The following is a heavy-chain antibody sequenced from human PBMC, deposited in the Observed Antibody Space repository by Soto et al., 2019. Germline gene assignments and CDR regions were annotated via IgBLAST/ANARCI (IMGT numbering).Heavy chain of an antibody. Sequence: EVQLLESGGGLVQPGGSLRLSCAASGFTFSSYAMSWVRQAPWKGLEWVSAISGSGGSTYYADSVKGRFTSSRDNSKNTRDLQMNSLRAEDTAVYYCANEAGATSCNDYWGQGTLVTVSS. CDR1: GFTFSSYA. CDR2: ISGSGGST. D-gene: IGHD1-26*01. CDR3: ANEAGATSCNDY. J-gene: IGHJ4*02. V-gene: IGHV3-23*01.